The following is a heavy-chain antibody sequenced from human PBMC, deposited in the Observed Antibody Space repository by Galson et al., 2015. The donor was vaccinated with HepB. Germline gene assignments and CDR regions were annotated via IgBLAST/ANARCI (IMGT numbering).Heavy chain of an antibody. CDR3: TAPYYSATYGY. Sequence: SLRLSCAASGFTFSNAWMSWVRQAPGKGLEWVGRIKSKTDGGTTDYAAPVKGRFTISRDDSKNTLYLQMNSLKTEDTTVYYCTAPYYSATYGYWGQGTLVTVSS. CDR2: IKSKTDGGTT. CDR1: GFTFSNAW. J-gene: IGHJ4*02. D-gene: IGHD2-15*01. V-gene: IGHV3-15*01.